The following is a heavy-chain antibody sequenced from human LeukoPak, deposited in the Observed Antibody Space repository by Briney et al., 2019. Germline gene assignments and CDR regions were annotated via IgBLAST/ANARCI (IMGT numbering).Heavy chain of an antibody. Sequence: SETLSLTCTVSGGSIISSSFWWGWIRQPPGKGLEWIGSIYYSGVSYYNTSLKSRVTISVDTSKNQFSLKLSSVTAADTAVYYCARGQVSSWYRMVDYWGQGTLVTVSS. CDR3: ARGQVSSWYRMVDY. D-gene: IGHD6-13*01. J-gene: IGHJ4*02. CDR1: GGSIISSSFW. V-gene: IGHV4-39*01. CDR2: IYYSGVS.